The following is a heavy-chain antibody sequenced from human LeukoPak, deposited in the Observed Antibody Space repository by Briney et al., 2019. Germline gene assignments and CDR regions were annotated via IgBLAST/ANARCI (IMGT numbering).Heavy chain of an antibody. Sequence: GGPLRLSCAGSGFSFSSYAMSWVRQAPGKGLEWVSLISGSGGSTYYADSVKGRFTISRDNSKNTLYLQMNSLRAEDTAVFYCAKDRDDYVWGSYLGAFDIWGQGTMVTVSS. V-gene: IGHV3-23*01. D-gene: IGHD3-16*01. CDR2: ISGSGGST. CDR1: GFSFSSYA. J-gene: IGHJ3*02. CDR3: AKDRDDYVWGSYLGAFDI.